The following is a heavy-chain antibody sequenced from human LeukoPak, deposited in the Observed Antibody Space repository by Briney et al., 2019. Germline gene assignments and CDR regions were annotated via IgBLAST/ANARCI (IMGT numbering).Heavy chain of an antibody. Sequence: SSETLSLTCTVSGGSISSSSYYWGWIRQPPGKGLEWIGYIYYSGSTNYNPSLKSRVTISVDTSKNQFSLKLSSVTAADTAVYYCARERSPYCSGGSCYSIDWGQGTLVTVSS. V-gene: IGHV4-61*01. D-gene: IGHD2-15*01. CDR2: IYYSGST. CDR3: ARERSPYCSGGSCYSID. CDR1: GGSISSSSYY. J-gene: IGHJ4*02.